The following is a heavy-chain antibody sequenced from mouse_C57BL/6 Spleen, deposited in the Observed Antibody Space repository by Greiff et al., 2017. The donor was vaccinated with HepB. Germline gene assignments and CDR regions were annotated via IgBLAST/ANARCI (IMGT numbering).Heavy chain of an antibody. CDR3: ARDLTPSTYYYGGAMDY. D-gene: IGHD1-1*01. Sequence: EVMLVGSGGGLVKPGGSLKLSCAASGFTFSSYAMSWVRQTPEKRLEWVATISDGGSYTYYPDNVKGRFTISRDNAKNNLYLQMSHLKSEDTAMYYCARDLTPSTYYYGGAMDYWGQGTSVTVSS. V-gene: IGHV5-4*01. CDR2: ISDGGSYT. J-gene: IGHJ4*01. CDR1: GFTFSSYA.